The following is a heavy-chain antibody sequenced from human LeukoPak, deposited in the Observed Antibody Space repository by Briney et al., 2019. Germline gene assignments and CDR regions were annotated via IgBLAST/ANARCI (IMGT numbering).Heavy chain of an antibody. J-gene: IGHJ4*02. CDR1: GGSFSGYY. CDR2: INHSGST. D-gene: IGHD2-2*01. CDR3: ARVNKWGYQLLYYFDY. Sequence: SETLSLTCAVYGGSFSGYYWSWIRQPPGKGLEWIGEINHSGSTNYNPSLKSRVTISVDTSKNQFSLKLSSVTAANTAVYYCARVNKWGYQLLYYFDYWGQGTLVTVSS. V-gene: IGHV4-34*01.